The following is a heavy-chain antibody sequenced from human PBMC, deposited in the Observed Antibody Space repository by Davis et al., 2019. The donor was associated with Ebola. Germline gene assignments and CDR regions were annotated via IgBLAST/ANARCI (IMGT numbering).Heavy chain of an antibody. CDR3: AKDRTSGNYYSPHLES. D-gene: IGHD3-10*01. CDR1: GFTFSAYA. CDR2: MSGSGGRI. V-gene: IGHV3-23*01. Sequence: GESLKISCVASGFTFSAYALSWVRQAPGKGPEWVTSMSGSGGRIYYADSVKGRFTISRDNSKNTLYLQMNSLGVDDAAIYFCAKDRTSGNYYSPHLESWGQGTLVAVSS. J-gene: IGHJ4*02.